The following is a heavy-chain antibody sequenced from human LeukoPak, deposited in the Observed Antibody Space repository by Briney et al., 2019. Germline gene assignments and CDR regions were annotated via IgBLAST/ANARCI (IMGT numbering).Heavy chain of an antibody. D-gene: IGHD3-3*01. Sequence: ASVKVSCKASGYTFTSYYMHWVRQAPGQGLEWMGWINPNSGGTNYAQKFQGRVTMTRGTSISTAYMELSRLRSDDTAVYYCARVDFWSGYFGGMDYWGQGTLATVSS. CDR3: ARVDFWSGYFGGMDY. V-gene: IGHV1-2*02. CDR2: INPNSGGT. CDR1: GYTFTSYY. J-gene: IGHJ4*02.